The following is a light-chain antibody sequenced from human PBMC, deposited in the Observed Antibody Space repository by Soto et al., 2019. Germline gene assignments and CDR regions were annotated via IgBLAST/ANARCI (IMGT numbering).Light chain of an antibody. CDR1: SSDVGGYNY. V-gene: IGLV2-14*01. Sequence: QSVLTQPASVSGSPGQSITISCPGTSSDVGGYNYVSWYQQHPGKAPKLMIYDVSNRPSGVSNRFSGSKSGNTASLTISGLQAEDEADYYCSSYTSSSIRVFGTGTKVTVL. CDR2: DVS. J-gene: IGLJ1*01. CDR3: SSYTSSSIRV.